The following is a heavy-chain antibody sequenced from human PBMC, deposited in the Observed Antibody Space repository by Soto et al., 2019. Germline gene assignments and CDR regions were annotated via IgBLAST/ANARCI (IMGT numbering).Heavy chain of an antibody. CDR1: GFTFSSYG. J-gene: IGHJ6*03. V-gene: IGHV3-30*18. CDR3: AKDRQLVGKYYYYYYMDV. Sequence: GGSLRLSCAASGFTFSSYGMHWVRQAPGKGLEWVAVISYDGSNKYYADSVKDRFTISRDNSKNTLYLQMNSLRAEDTAVYYCAKDRQLVGKYYYYYYMDVWGKGTTVTVSS. D-gene: IGHD6-13*01. CDR2: ISYDGSNK.